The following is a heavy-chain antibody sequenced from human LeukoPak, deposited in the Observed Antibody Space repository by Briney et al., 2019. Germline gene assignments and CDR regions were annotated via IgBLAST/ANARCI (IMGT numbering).Heavy chain of an antibody. CDR1: GFTFTTYS. V-gene: IGHV3-7*01. Sequence: GGSLRLSCEASGFTFTTYSMTWVRQAPGKGLEWVANIKQDGSEKYYVDSVKGRFTISRDNAKNSLYLQMNSLRAEDTAVYYCARESPDYWGQGTLVTVSS. CDR2: IKQDGSEK. CDR3: ARESPDY. J-gene: IGHJ4*02.